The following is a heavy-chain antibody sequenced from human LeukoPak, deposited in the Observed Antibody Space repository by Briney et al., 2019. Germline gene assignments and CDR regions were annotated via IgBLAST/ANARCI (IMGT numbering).Heavy chain of an antibody. V-gene: IGHV1-18*04. CDR3: ARVSSGSYYVSYYYYMDV. Sequence: ASVKVSCKASGYTFTGYYMHWVRQAPGQGLEWMGWISAYNGNTNYAQKLQGRVTMTTDTSTSTAYMELRSLRSDDTAVYYCARVSSGSYYVSYYYYMDVWGKGTTVTVSS. D-gene: IGHD1-26*01. CDR2: ISAYNGNT. J-gene: IGHJ6*03. CDR1: GYTFTGYY.